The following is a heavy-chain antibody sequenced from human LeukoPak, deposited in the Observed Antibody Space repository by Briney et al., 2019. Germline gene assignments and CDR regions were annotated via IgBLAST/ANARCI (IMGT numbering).Heavy chain of an antibody. CDR3: ARAGEPGFGELTCDI. J-gene: IGHJ3*02. CDR2: IYPGDSDT. Sequence: GESLKISCKGSGYSFTSYWIGWVRQMPGKGLEWMGIIYPGDSDTRYSPSFQGQVTISADKSISTAYLQWSSLKASDTAMYYCARAGEPGFGELTCDIWGQGTMVTVSS. D-gene: IGHD3-10*01. V-gene: IGHV5-51*01. CDR1: GYSFTSYW.